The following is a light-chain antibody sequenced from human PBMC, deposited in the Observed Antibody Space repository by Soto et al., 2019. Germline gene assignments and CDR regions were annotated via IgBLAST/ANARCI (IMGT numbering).Light chain of an antibody. J-gene: IGLJ1*01. Sequence: QSALTQPASVSGSPGQSITISCTGTSSDVGGYNYVSWYQQHPGKAPKLMIYEVSNRPSGVSNRFSGSKSGNTASLTISGLQAEDEPDYYCSSYISRSRVFGTGKKVSV. CDR1: SSDVGGYNY. V-gene: IGLV2-14*01. CDR2: EVS. CDR3: SSYISRSRV.